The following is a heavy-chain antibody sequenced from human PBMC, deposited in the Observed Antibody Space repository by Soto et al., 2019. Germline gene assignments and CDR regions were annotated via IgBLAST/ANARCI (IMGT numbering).Heavy chain of an antibody. CDR3: ARIIAAAGGRRYFDL. Sequence: QVQLVESGGGLVKPGGSLRLSCAASGFTFSDYYMSWIRQAPGKGLEWVSYINSSSSYTNYADSVKGRFTISRDNAKXXXYLQMNXLXXXXTAVYYCARIIAAAGGRRYFDLWGRGTLVTVSS. V-gene: IGHV3-11*05. CDR2: INSSSSYT. D-gene: IGHD6-13*01. CDR1: GFTFSDYY. J-gene: IGHJ2*01.